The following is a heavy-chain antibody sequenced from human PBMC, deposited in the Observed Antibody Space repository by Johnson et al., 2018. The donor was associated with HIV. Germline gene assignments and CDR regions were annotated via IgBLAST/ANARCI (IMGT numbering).Heavy chain of an antibody. CDR1: GFTFSSYA. J-gene: IGHJ3*02. D-gene: IGHD1-26*01. CDR2: ISYDGSNK. Sequence: QMQLVESGGGVVQPGRSLRLSCEASGFTFSSYAMHWVRQAPGKGLEWVAVISYDGSNKYYADSVKGRFTISRDNSKNTLYLQMNSLRAEDTAVYYCARESGSSGAFDIWGQGTMVTVSS. CDR3: ARESGSSGAFDI. V-gene: IGHV3-30-3*01.